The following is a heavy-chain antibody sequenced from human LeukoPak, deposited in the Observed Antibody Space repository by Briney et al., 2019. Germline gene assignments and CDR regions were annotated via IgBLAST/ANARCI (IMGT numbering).Heavy chain of an antibody. J-gene: IGHJ4*02. Sequence: TSETLSLTCAVSGGSISSGGYSWSWIRQPPGKGLEWIGYTYHSGSTYYNPSLKSRVTISVDRSKNQFSLKLSSVTAADTAVYYCARQPRRNYFDYWGQGTLVTVSS. CDR1: GGSISSGGYS. V-gene: IGHV4-30-2*01. CDR3: ARQPRRNYFDY. CDR2: TYHSGST.